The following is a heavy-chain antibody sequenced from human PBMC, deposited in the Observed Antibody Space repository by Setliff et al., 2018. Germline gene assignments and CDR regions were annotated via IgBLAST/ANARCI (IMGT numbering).Heavy chain of an antibody. D-gene: IGHD6-19*01. J-gene: IGHJ4*02. V-gene: IGHV4-61*09. CDR3: ARDLRRSSGWGTTDVYYIDY. CDR1: GGSISSGSYY. Sequence: PSETLSLTCTVSGGSISSGSYYWSWIRQPAGKGLEWIGHIYTSGSTNYNPSLKSRVTISVDTSKNQFSLKLSSVTAADTAVYYCARDLRRSSGWGTTDVYYIDYWGQGTLVTVSS. CDR2: IYTSGST.